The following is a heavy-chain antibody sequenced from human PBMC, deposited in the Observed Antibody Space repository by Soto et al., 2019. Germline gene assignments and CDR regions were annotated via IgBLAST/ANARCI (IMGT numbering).Heavy chain of an antibody. V-gene: IGHV1-18*01. Sequence: SGKVSCKAYGYSFSTYVISWVRQALGQGLEWMGWISTSNGYTNYAQKFQGRVSMTTDTSTNTAYMEVRSLRSDDTAFYFCARHSSFALLEWSPSDSYGMDVWGQGTSVTVSS. CDR1: GYSFSTYV. CDR2: ISTSNGYT. J-gene: IGHJ6*02. D-gene: IGHD3-3*01. CDR3: ARHSSFALLEWSPSDSYGMDV.